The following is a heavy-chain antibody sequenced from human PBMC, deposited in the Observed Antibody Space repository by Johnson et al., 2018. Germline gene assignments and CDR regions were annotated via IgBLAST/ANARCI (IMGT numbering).Heavy chain of an antibody. D-gene: IGHD2-21*02. V-gene: IGHV3-30*18. CDR1: GFTFSTYA. Sequence: VQSGGSLRLSCAASGFTFSTYAMHWVRQAPGRGLEWVAGISYDGSEKSYADSVKGRFTISRDNSKNTLYLQMNSLRAEDTAVYYCAKESRSVVVTAILVAEYFQHWGQGTLVTVSS. CDR3: AKESRSVVVTAILVAEYFQH. J-gene: IGHJ1*01. CDR2: ISYDGSEK.